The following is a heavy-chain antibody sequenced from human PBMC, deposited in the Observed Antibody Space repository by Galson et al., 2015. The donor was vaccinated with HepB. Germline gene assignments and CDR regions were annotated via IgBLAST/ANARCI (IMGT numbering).Heavy chain of an antibody. CDR1: GFIFNSYW. Sequence: SLRLSCAASGFIFNSYWMSWVRQAPGKGLEWVASISQDESEKFYVDSVKGRFTISRDNAQNSVSLQMRGLRAEDTSVYYCARGYGDFDHWGRGTLVAVSS. D-gene: IGHD4-17*01. V-gene: IGHV3-7*04. J-gene: IGHJ5*02. CDR3: ARGYGDFDH. CDR2: ISQDESEK.